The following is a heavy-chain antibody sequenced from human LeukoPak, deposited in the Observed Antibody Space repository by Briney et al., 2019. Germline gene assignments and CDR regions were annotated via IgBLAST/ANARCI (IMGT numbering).Heavy chain of an antibody. CDR1: GFTFSSYW. CDR3: ATSRDVLLWFGELY. V-gene: IGHV3-7*01. J-gene: IGHJ4*02. D-gene: IGHD3-10*01. Sequence: GGSLRLSRAASGFTFSSYWMSWVRQAPGKGLEWVANIKQDGSEKYYVDSVKGRFTISRDNAKNSLYLQMNSLRAEDTAVYYCATSRDVLLWFGELYWGQGTLVTVSS. CDR2: IKQDGSEK.